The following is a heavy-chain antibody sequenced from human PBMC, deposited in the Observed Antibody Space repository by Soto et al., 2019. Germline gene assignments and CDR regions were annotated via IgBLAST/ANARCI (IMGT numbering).Heavy chain of an antibody. V-gene: IGHV1-18*01. CDR3: ARDWVQLERLNYYYGMDV. D-gene: IGHD1-1*01. CDR1: GDTFTSYG. Sequence: ASVKVSCKASGDTFTSYGISWVRQAPGQGLEWMGWISAYNGNTNYAQKLQGRVTMTTDTSTSTAYMELRSLRSDDTAVYYCARDWVQLERLNYYYGMDVWGQGTLVTVSS. CDR2: ISAYNGNT. J-gene: IGHJ6*02.